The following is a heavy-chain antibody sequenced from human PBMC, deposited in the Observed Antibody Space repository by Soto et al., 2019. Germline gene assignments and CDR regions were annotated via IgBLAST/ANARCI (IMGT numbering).Heavy chain of an antibody. V-gene: IGHV5-10-1*01. CDR1: GGNFSTYW. CDR3: ARARGARYFDY. J-gene: IGHJ4*02. D-gene: IGHD2-15*01. CDR2: IDPTDSYT. Sequence: KVTGQGCGGNFSTYWRSWVHQMPGKGLECMGRIDPTDSYTDYGPSFEGHVTMSVDRSINTAYLEWSSLKAADTAVYYCARARGARYFDYWGQGTLVTVSS.